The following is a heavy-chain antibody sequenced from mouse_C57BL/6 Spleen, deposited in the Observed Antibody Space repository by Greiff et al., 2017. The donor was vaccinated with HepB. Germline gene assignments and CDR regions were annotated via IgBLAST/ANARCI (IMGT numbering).Heavy chain of an antibody. Sequence: QVQLQQPGAELVKPGASVKMSCKASGYTFTSYWITWVKQRPGQGLEWIGDIYPGSGSTNYNEKFKSKATLTVDTSSSTAYMQLSSLTSEDSAVYYCAMYPMVTTRSWFDYWGQGTLVTVSA. CDR2: IYPGSGST. CDR3: AMYPMVTTRSWFDY. V-gene: IGHV1-55*01. CDR1: GYTFTSYW. D-gene: IGHD2-2*01. J-gene: IGHJ3*01.